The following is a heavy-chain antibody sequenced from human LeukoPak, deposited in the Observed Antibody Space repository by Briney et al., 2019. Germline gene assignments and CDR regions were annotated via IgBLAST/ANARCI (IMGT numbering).Heavy chain of an antibody. V-gene: IGHV3-30*04. J-gene: IGHJ6*02. CDR3: AREPRSYGNIPLGMDV. Sequence: GGSLRLSCAASGFTFSSYAMHWVRQAPGKGLEWVAVISYDGSNKYYADSVKGRFTISRDNSKNTLYLQMNSLRAEDTAVYYCAREPRSYGNIPLGMDVWGQGTTVTVSS. D-gene: IGHD4-17*01. CDR2: ISYDGSNK. CDR1: GFTFSSYA.